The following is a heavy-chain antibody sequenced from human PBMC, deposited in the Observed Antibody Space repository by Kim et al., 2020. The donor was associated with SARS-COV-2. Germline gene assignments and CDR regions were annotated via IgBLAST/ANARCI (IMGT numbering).Heavy chain of an antibody. CDR2: IIPIFGTA. CDR3: ARLVEVGVGQNAFDI. V-gene: IGHV1-69*13. CDR1: GGTFSSYA. J-gene: IGHJ3*02. Sequence: SVKVSCKASGGTFSSYAISWVRQAPGQGLEWMGGIIPIFGTANYAQKFQGRVTITADESTSTAYMELSSLRSEDTAVYYCARLVEVGVGQNAFDIWGQGTMVTVSS.